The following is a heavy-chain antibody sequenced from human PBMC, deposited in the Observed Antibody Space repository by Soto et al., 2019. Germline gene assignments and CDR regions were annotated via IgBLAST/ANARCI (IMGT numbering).Heavy chain of an antibody. V-gene: IGHV4-59*01. Sequence: SETLSLTCTVSGGSISSYYWSWIRQPPGKGLEWIGYIYYSGSTNYNPSLKSRVTISVDTSKNQFSLKLSSVTAADTAVYYCARNVVPYYDFWSGYYMSSDYYYYMDVWGKGTTVTVSS. CDR3: ARNVVPYYDFWSGYYMSSDYYYYMDV. J-gene: IGHJ6*03. CDR2: IYYSGST. D-gene: IGHD3-3*01. CDR1: GGSISSYY.